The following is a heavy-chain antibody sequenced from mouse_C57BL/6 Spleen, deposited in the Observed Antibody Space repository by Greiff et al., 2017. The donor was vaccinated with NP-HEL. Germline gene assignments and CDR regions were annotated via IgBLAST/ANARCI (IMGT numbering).Heavy chain of an antibody. CDR3: ARSRHYYGSSYPFAY. D-gene: IGHD1-1*01. CDR2: INPNYGTT. V-gene: IGHV1-39*01. J-gene: IGHJ3*01. CDR1: GYSFTDYN. Sequence: EVQLQQSGPELVKPGASVKISCKASGYSFTDYNMNWVKQSNGKSLEWIGVINPNYGTTSYNQKFKGKATLTVDKSSSTAYMQLNSLTSEDSAVYFCARSRHYYGSSYPFAYWGQGTLVTVSA.